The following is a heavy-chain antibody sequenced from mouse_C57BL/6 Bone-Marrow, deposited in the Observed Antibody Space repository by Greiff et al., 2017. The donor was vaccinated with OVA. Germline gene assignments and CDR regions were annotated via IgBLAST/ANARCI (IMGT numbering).Heavy chain of an antibody. V-gene: IGHV1-5*01. CDR1: GYTFTSYW. CDR2: IYPGNSDT. Sequence: VQLQQSGTVLARPGASVKMSCKTSGYTFTSYWMHWVKQRPGQGLEWIGAIYPGNSDTSYNQKFKGKAKLTAVTSASTAYMELSSLTNEDSAVYYCTGGYDYDDYAMDYWGQGTSVTVSS. J-gene: IGHJ4*01. CDR3: TGGYDYDDYAMDY. D-gene: IGHD2-4*01.